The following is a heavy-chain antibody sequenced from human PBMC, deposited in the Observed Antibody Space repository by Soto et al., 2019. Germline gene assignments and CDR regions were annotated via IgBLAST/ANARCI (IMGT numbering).Heavy chain of an antibody. CDR2: IIPMLGMS. CDR1: GDTFSRFT. Sequence: QVQLVQSGAEVTKPGSSVTVSCTASGDTFSRFTLSWVRQAPGQGLEWMGRIIPMLGMSNSALKFQGRVTITADKSTNKVSMHLNSLRSDDTAVYYCATSYGSGSAHFGSWGQGTLVTVSS. CDR3: ATSYGSGSAHFGS. D-gene: IGHD3-10*01. V-gene: IGHV1-69*02. J-gene: IGHJ4*02.